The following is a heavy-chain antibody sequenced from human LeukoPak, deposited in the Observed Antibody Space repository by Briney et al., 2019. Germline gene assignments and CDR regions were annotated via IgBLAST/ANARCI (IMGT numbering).Heavy chain of an antibody. J-gene: IGHJ3*02. CDR1: GFTFSNYA. D-gene: IGHD3-22*01. CDR2: ISYDGTNK. Sequence: GGSLRLSCAASGFTFSNYAMHWVRQAPGKGLEWVAVISYDGTNKYYADSVKGRFTISRDNSKNTMYLQMNSLRAEDTAMYYCARAPMSYDSSGFGGAFDIWGQGTMVSVST. CDR3: ARAPMSYDSSGFGGAFDI. V-gene: IGHV3-30-3*01.